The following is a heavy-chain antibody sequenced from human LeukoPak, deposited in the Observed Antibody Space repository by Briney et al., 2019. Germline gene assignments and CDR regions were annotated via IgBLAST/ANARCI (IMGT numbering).Heavy chain of an antibody. CDR1: GFTFRNYW. CDR2: IKQDGSEK. CDR3: AMMSLTPFDY. J-gene: IGHJ4*02. V-gene: IGHV3-7*01. Sequence: PGGSLRLSCAASGFTFRNYWMSWVRQAPGKGLEWVANIKQDGSEKYYVDSVKGRFTISRDNAKNSLYLQMNSLRAEDTAVYYCAMMSLTPFDYWGQGTLVTVSS.